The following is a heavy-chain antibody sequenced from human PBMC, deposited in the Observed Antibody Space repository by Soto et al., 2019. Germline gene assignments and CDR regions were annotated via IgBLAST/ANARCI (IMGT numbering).Heavy chain of an antibody. CDR3: ARDEMVVATGSRTWHYYYGMDV. D-gene: IGHD2-15*01. V-gene: IGHV1-69*14. J-gene: IGHJ6*02. CDR2: IIPICSTA. Sequence: QVQLVQSGAEVKKPGSSVKVSCKSSGGTFSTYAISWVRQAPGQGLEWMGGIIPICSTANYAQKFQGRVTITADKSTTTAYMELISLRSEDKAVYYCARDEMVVATGSRTWHYYYGMDVWGQGTTVTVSS. CDR1: GGTFSTYA.